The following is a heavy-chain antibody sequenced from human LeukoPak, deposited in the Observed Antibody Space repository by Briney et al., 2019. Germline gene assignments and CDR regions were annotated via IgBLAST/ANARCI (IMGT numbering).Heavy chain of an antibody. V-gene: IGHV3-30*03. Sequence: PGGSLRLSCAASGFTFSSYGMHWVRQAPGKGLEWVAVLSYDGSNKYYADSVKGRFTISRDNSMNTLYLQMNSLRAEDTAMYYCASVPAATQYAFDYWGQGTLVTVSS. CDR1: GFTFSSYG. CDR2: LSYDGSNK. D-gene: IGHD2-2*01. CDR3: ASVPAATQYAFDY. J-gene: IGHJ4*02.